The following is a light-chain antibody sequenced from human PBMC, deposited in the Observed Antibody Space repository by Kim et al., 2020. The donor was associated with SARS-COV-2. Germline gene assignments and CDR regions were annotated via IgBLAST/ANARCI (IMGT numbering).Light chain of an antibody. CDR3: QQYGTSLIT. Sequence: SPGERATLSCRASQSVTSSYLAWYQQKPGQAPRLLIYGASGRATGIPDRFSGSGSGTDFTLSISRLEPEDFAVYYCQQYGTSLITFGQGTRLEIK. V-gene: IGKV3-20*01. J-gene: IGKJ5*01. CDR2: GAS. CDR1: QSVTSSY.